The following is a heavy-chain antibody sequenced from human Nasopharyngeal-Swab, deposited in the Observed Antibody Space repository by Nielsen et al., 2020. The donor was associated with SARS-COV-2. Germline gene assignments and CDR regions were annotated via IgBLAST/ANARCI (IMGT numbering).Heavy chain of an antibody. J-gene: IGHJ4*02. CDR2: ISYDGSNK. V-gene: IGHV3-30*18. Sequence: GGSLRLSCAASGFTFSSYGMHWVRPAPGKGLEWVAVISYDGSNKYYADSVKGRFTISRDNSKNTLYLQMNSLRAEDTAVYYCAKLVRGVRTESKPFDYWGQGTLVTVSS. CDR3: AKLVRGVRTESKPFDY. CDR1: GFTFSSYG. D-gene: IGHD3-10*01.